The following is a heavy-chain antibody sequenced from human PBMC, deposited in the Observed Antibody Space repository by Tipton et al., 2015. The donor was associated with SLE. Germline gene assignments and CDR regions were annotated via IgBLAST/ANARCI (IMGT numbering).Heavy chain of an antibody. CDR2: LYYTGTT. J-gene: IGHJ4*02. CDR3: ARGTFGYGDYVAY. V-gene: IGHV4-59*01. Sequence: TLSLTCTVSGDSISSYYWSWIRQPPGKGLEWIGYLYYTGTTNYNPSLKSRVTMSVDRSKNQFSLKVTSVTAADTAVYYCARGTFGYGDYVAYWGQGTLVTVS. CDR1: GDSISSYY. D-gene: IGHD4-17*01.